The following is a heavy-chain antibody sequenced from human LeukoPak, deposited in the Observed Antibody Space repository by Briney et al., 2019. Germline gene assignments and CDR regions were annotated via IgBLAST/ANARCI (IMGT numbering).Heavy chain of an antibody. CDR2: ISYDGSNK. CDR3: ARERGNYEGGLDY. J-gene: IGHJ4*02. V-gene: IGHV3-30*04. D-gene: IGHD1-7*01. Sequence: GGSLRLSCAASGFTFSSYAMHWVRQAPGKGLEWVAVISYDGSNKYYADSVKGRFTISRDNSKNTLYLQMNSLRAEDTAVYYCARERGNYEGGLDYWGQGTLVTVSS. CDR1: GFTFSSYA.